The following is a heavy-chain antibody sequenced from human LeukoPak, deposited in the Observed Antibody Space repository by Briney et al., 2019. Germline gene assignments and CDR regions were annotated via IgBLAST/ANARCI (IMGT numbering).Heavy chain of an antibody. CDR1: GGSFSGYY. CDR2: INHSGST. D-gene: IGHD1-26*01. CDR3: ASSVYSGSYRGDY. Sequence: PSETLSLTCAVYGGSFSGYYWSWIRQPPGKGLEWIGEINHSGSTNYNPSLKSRVTISVDTSKNQFSLKLSSVTAADTAVYYCASSVYSGSYRGDYWGQGTLVTVSP. V-gene: IGHV4-34*01. J-gene: IGHJ4*02.